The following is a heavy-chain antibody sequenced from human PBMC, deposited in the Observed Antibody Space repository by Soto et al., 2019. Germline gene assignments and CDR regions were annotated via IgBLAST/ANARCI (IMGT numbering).Heavy chain of an antibody. CDR3: ASSGYYLPVDY. CDR2: INNDGSSA. D-gene: IGHD3-22*01. Sequence: EVQLVESGGGLVQPGGSLRLSCAASGFTFSNYWMHWVRQAPGTGLVWVSRINNDGSSATYADSVEGRFTISRDNAKSTLYLQMNSLRAEDTAVYYCASSGYYLPVDYWGQGTLVTVSS. J-gene: IGHJ4*02. CDR1: GFTFSNYW. V-gene: IGHV3-74*03.